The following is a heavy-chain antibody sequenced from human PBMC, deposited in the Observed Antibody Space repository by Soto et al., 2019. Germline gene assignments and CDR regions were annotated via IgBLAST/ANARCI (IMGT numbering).Heavy chain of an antibody. Sequence: SETLSLTCAVYGGSFSGYYWSWIRQPPGKGLEWVGEINHSGSTNYNPALKNRVTISVDTSKNQFSLKLSTVPAADTAVYYCARARVDFWSGYYMDYWGQGTLVSVS. CDR2: INHSGST. V-gene: IGHV4-34*01. J-gene: IGHJ4*02. CDR3: ARARVDFWSGYYMDY. D-gene: IGHD3-3*01. CDR1: GGSFSGYY.